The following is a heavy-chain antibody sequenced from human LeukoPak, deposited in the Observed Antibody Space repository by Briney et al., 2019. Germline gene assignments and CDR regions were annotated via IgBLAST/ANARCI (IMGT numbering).Heavy chain of an antibody. CDR1: GFTFGSYG. V-gene: IGHV3-33*06. CDR3: AKEGRHSRGYFPMLDY. CDR2: IWYDGSNK. J-gene: IGHJ4*02. Sequence: GSLRLSCAASGFTFGSYGMPWVRQAPGKGLEWGAVIWYDGSNKYYADSVKGRFTISRDNSKNTLYLQMNSLRAEDTAVYYCAKEGRHSRGYFPMLDYWGQGTLVTVSS. D-gene: IGHD3-22*01.